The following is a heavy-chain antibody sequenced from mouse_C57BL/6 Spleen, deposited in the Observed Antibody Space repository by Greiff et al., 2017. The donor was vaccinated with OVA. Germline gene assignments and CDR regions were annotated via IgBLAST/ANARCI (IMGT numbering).Heavy chain of an antibody. V-gene: IGHV5-17*01. CDR3: ARNYYGSSYWWYFDV. Sequence: DVMLVESGGGLVKPGGSLKLSCAASGFTFSDYGMHWVRQAPEKGLEWVAYISSGSSTIYYADTVKGRFTISRDNAKNTLFLQMTSLRSEDTAMYYCARNYYGSSYWWYFDVWGTGTTVTVSS. CDR1: GFTFSDYG. J-gene: IGHJ1*03. CDR2: ISSGSSTI. D-gene: IGHD1-1*01.